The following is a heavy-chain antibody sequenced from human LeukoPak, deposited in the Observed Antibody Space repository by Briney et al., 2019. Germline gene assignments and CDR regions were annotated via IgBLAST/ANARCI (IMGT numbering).Heavy chain of an antibody. D-gene: IGHD5-12*01. CDR2: IYYSGST. J-gene: IGHJ4*02. CDR3: ARDRYSGYAAPIQLWSS. V-gene: IGHV4-39*07. CDR1: GGSISSSSYY. Sequence: PSETLSLTCTVSGGSISSSSYYWGWIRQPPGKGLEWIGSIYYSGSTYYNPSLKSRVTISVDTSKNQCSLNLSSVTAADTAVYYCARDRYSGYAAPIQLWSSWGQGTLVTVSS.